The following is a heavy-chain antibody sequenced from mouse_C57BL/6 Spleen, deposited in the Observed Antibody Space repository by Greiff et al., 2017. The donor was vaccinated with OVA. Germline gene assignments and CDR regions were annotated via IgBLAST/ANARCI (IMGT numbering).Heavy chain of an antibody. D-gene: IGHD2-4*01. CDR2: LRNKANGYTT. J-gene: IGHJ1*03. Sequence: EVKVEESGGGLVQPGGSLSLSCAASGFTFTDYYMSWVRQPPGKALEWLGFLRNKANGYTTEYSASVKGRFTISRENSQSILYLQMNALRAEDSATYYCARSPYDYDWYFDVWGTGTTVTVSS. CDR3: ARSPYDYDWYFDV. CDR1: GFTFTDYY. V-gene: IGHV7-3*01.